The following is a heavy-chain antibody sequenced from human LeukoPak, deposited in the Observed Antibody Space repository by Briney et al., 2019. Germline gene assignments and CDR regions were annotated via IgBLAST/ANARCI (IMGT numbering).Heavy chain of an antibody. Sequence: GGSLRLSCAASGFTFSSYSMNWVRQAPGKGLEWVSYISSSSSTIYYADSVKGRFTISRDNAKNSLYLQMNSLRAEDTAVYYCARDASSAAAAGFLGYYYYGMDVWGQGTTVTVSS. CDR2: ISSSSSTI. CDR3: ARDASSAAAAGFLGYYYYGMDV. V-gene: IGHV3-48*04. D-gene: IGHD6-13*01. CDR1: GFTFSSYS. J-gene: IGHJ6*02.